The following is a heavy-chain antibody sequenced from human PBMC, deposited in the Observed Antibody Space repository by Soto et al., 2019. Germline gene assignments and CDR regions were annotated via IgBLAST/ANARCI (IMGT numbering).Heavy chain of an antibody. CDR1: GGSISKYY. CDR3: ARHSPDFDWLSQFDY. J-gene: IGHJ4*02. V-gene: IGHV4-59*08. CDR2: IYYFGST. D-gene: IGHD3-9*01. Sequence: QVHLQESGPGLVKPSETLSLTCTVSGGSISKYYWSWIRQPPGKGLKWIGYIYYFGSTNYNPSLKSRVTISVDTSKNLFSLKLSSVTAADTAVYYCARHSPDFDWLSQFDYWGQGTLVTISS.